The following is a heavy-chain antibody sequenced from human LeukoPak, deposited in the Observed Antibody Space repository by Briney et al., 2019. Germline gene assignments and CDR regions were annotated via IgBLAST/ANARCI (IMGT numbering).Heavy chain of an antibody. CDR2: IIPIFGTA. CDR3: ARDRSRGYSYGYCFDY. Sequence: SVKVSCKASGGTFSSYAISWVRQAPGQGLEWMGRIIPIFGTANYAQKFQGRVTITTDESTSTAYMELSSLRSEDTAVYYCARDRSRGYSYGYCFDYWGQGTPVTVSS. V-gene: IGHV1-69*05. D-gene: IGHD5-18*01. CDR1: GGTFSSYA. J-gene: IGHJ4*02.